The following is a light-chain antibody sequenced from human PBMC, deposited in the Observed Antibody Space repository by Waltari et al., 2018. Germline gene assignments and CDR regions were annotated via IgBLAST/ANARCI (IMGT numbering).Light chain of an antibody. CDR2: GPD. CDR3: HSRETFSTRL. J-gene: IGLJ2*01. Sequence: SSDLTQDPSLSVALGQTVRITCQGDSRRRDYASWYQQRPGQAPILVLYGPDNRPSGIPDRFSGSTSGNTASLTITGAQAEDEADYYCHSRETFSTRLFGGGTRLTV. V-gene: IGLV3-19*01. CDR1: SRRRDY.